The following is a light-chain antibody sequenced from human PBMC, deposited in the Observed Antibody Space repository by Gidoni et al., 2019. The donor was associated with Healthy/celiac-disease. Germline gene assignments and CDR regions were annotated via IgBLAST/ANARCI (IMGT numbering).Light chain of an antibody. J-gene: IGLJ2*01. V-gene: IGLV1-40*01. Sequence: QSVLTQPPSVSGAPGQRVTISCTASSSNIVAGYDLHWYQQLPGTAPKLLIYGNSNRPSGVPDRFSGSKSGTSASLAITGLQPEDEADDYCQSYDSSLSGFVVFGGGTKLTVL. CDR3: QSYDSSLSGFVV. CDR1: SSNIVAGYD. CDR2: GNS.